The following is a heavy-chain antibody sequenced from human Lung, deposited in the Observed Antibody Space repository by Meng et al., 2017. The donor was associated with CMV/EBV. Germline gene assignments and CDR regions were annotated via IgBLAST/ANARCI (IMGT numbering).Heavy chain of an antibody. V-gene: IGHV3-7*01. CDR3: ARGRFAFDF. D-gene: IGHD3-16*01. J-gene: IGHJ4*02. CDR1: RFTFGTYW. CDR2: IKEDGSEK. Sequence: GGSLRLSCAASRFTFGTYWMTWVRQAPGKGLEWVATIKEDGSEKYYVDSVKGRFAISRDNAQNSLYLQMDSLRAEDTAVYYCARGRFAFDFWGQGTRVTVSS.